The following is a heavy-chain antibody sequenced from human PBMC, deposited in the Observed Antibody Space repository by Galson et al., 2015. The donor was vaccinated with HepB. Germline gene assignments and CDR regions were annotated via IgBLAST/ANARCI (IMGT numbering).Heavy chain of an antibody. CDR3: AKGTWGASAPFMDV. CDR1: GFTFSSYA. V-gene: IGHV3-23*01. Sequence: SLRLSCAASGFTFSSYALNWVRQAPGRGLEWVATISGNGASTYYADSMKGRFTISRDNFKNTLYVQMSSLRAEDTAVYYCAKGTWGASAPFMDVWGQGTTVTVSS. J-gene: IGHJ6*02. CDR2: ISGNGAST. D-gene: IGHD3-16*01.